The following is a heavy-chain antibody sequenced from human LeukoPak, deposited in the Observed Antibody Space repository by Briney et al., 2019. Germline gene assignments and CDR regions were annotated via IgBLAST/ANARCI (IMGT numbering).Heavy chain of an antibody. J-gene: IGHJ4*02. CDR2: IYSGGST. V-gene: IGHV3-53*01. D-gene: IGHD2-2*01. CDR3: ARAPWLPAALDY. Sequence: GGSLRLSCAAAGFTVSSNYMSWVRQAPGKGLEWVSVIYSGGSTYYADSVEGRFTISRDNSKNTLYLQMNSLRAEDTAVYYCARAPWLPAALDYWGQGTLVTVSS. CDR1: GFTVSSNY.